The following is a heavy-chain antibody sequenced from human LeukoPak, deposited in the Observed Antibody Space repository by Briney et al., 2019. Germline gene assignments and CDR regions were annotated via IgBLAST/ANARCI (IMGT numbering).Heavy chain of an antibody. J-gene: IGHJ5*02. Sequence: ASAKDSCKASGYSSTNYGISWVRQAPGQGLEWMGWIHIYRGNTNYAQKFQGRVTMTTDTSTSTVYMEVRGLRSDDTAMYYCARDVGITVADSLDPWGQGTRVTVSS. CDR2: IHIYRGNT. CDR1: GYSSTNYG. V-gene: IGHV1-18*01. CDR3: ARDVGITVADSLDP. D-gene: IGHD6-13*01.